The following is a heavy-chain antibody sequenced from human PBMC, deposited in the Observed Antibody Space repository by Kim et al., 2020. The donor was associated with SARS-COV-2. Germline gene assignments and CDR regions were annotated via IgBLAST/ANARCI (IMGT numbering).Heavy chain of an antibody. CDR3: ARTAVKGVIVLVPAANHFDY. Sequence: GGSLRLSCAASGFTFDTYVMSWVRQAPGKGLEWISTISRTGDDTYFADSVKGRFTLSRDNSKNNLFLHMTSLRPEDTAVYYCARTAVKGVIVLVPAANHFDYWGQGTQVTVS. J-gene: IGHJ4*02. CDR2: ISRTGDDT. V-gene: IGHV3-23*01. D-gene: IGHD2-2*01. CDR1: GFTFDTYV.